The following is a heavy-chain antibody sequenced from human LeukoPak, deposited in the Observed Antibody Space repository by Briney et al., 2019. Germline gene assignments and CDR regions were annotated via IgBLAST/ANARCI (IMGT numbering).Heavy chain of an antibody. J-gene: IGHJ5*02. V-gene: IGHV3-11*01. CDR2: IISSGSIT. CDR1: GFIFSDYY. CDR3: ARTGGAGSPSDT. Sequence: GSLRLSFAASGFIFSDYYMTWIRQAPGKGLGWVSYIISSGSITYYADSVKGRFTISRDNAKNSLYLEMNSLRDDDTAVYFCARTGGAGSPSDTWGQGTLVTVSS. D-gene: IGHD3-10*01.